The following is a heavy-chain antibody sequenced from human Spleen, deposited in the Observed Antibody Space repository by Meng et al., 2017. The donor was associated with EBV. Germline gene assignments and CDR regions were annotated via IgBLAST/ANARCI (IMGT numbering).Heavy chain of an antibody. V-gene: IGHV1-2*06. CDR3: ARDEMTTGLDY. CDR2: INPNSGDT. CDR1: GYTFTDYY. Sequence: QVQLGQSGAEVKKPGASVKVSCKASGYTFTDYYMHWVRQAPGQGLEWMGRINPNSGDTDYAQKFQGRVTMTRDTSISTAYMELSRLRSDDTALYYCARDEMTTGLDYWGQGSLVTVPQ. D-gene: IGHD4-17*01. J-gene: IGHJ4*02.